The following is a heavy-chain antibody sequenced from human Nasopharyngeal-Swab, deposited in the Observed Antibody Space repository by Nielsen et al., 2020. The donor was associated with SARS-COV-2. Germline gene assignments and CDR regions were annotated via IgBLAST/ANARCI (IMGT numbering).Heavy chain of an antibody. Sequence: GESLKISCAASELTFKDAWMNWVRQAPGKGLEWVSYLSRSGGSKYYADSVKGRFTISRDNAQNSVYLQMNGLRVEDTAVYYCAREVGSSWHDWGQGTLVTVSS. V-gene: IGHV3-11*04. CDR2: LSRSGGSK. J-gene: IGHJ4*02. CDR1: ELTFKDAW. CDR3: AREVGSSWHD. D-gene: IGHD6-13*01.